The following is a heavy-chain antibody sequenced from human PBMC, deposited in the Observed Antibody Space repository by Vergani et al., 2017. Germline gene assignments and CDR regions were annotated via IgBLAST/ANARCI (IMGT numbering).Heavy chain of an antibody. CDR2: INPNSGGT. Sequence: QAQLVQSGAEVKKPGSSVKVSCKASGGTFSSYTISWVRQAPGQGLEWMGWINPNSGGTNYAQKFQGRVTMTRDTSISTAYMELSRLRSDDTAVYYCARDTPSGYYGMDVWGQGTTVTVSS. CDR1: GGTFSSYT. D-gene: IGHD3-10*01. V-gene: IGHV1-2*02. J-gene: IGHJ6*02. CDR3: ARDTPSGYYGMDV.